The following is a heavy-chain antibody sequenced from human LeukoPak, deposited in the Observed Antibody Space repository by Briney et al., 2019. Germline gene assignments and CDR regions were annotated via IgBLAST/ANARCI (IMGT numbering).Heavy chain of an antibody. Sequence: KTPETLSLTCTVSGGSISSGSYYWSWIRQPAGKGLEWIGRIYTSGSTNYNPSLKSRVTISVDTSKNQFSLKLSSVTAADTAVYYCARDGWNYYDSSGYSLIWGQGTLVTVSS. V-gene: IGHV4-61*02. CDR3: ARDGWNYYDSSGYSLI. J-gene: IGHJ4*02. D-gene: IGHD3-22*01. CDR1: GGSISSGSYY. CDR2: IYTSGST.